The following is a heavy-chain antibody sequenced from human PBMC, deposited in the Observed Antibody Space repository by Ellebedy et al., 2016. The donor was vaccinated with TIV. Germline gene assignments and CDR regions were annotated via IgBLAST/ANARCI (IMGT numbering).Heavy chain of an antibody. J-gene: IGHJ3*02. CDR3: ASVDYYGSGTQRGHAFDI. CDR2: IYYSGST. D-gene: IGHD3-10*01. CDR1: GGSISSYY. V-gene: IGHV4-59*01. Sequence: SETLSLTXTVSGGSISSYYWSWIRQPPGKGLEWIGYIYYSGSTNYNPSLKSRVTISVDTSKNQFSLKLSSVTAADTAVYYCASVDYYGSGTQRGHAFDIWGQGTMVTVSS.